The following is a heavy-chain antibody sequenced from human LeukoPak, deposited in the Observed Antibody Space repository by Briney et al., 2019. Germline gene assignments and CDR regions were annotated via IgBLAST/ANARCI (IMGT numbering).Heavy chain of an antibody. Sequence: GESLKISCKGSGYSFTTYWIGWVRQMPGRGLEWMGIIYPGDSDTRYSPSFQGQVTISADKSISTAYLQWSSLKASDTAMYYCARQFRDSSGYYSYYFDYWGQGTLVTVTS. CDR2: IYPGDSDT. V-gene: IGHV5-51*01. CDR3: ARQFRDSSGYYSYYFDY. CDR1: GYSFTTYW. J-gene: IGHJ4*02. D-gene: IGHD3-22*01.